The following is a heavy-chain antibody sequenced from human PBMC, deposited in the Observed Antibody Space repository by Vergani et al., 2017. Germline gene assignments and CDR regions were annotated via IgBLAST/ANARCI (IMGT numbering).Heavy chain of an antibody. CDR3: ASRIAAAGTAGVHDY. J-gene: IGHJ4*02. CDR1: GFTFSSYW. Sequence: EVQLVESGGGLVQPGGSLRLSCAASGFTFSSYWMSWVRQAPGKGLEWVANIKQDGSEKYYVESVKGRFTISRDNAKNSLYLQMNSLRAEDTAVYYCASRIAAAGTAGVHDYWGQGTLVTVSS. CDR2: IKQDGSEK. D-gene: IGHD6-13*01. V-gene: IGHV3-7*03.